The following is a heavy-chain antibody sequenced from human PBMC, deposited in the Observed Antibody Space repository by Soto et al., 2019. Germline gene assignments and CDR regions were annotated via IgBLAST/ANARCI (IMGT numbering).Heavy chain of an antibody. CDR3: TRDVGYTSGHYFDY. J-gene: IGHJ4*02. Sequence: LRLSCTASGFSFGDCPMSWFRQAPGKGLEWVGFVRNQAYGGTSEYAASVKGRFTISRDDSKGVAYLQMNSLKTEDTAVYYCTRDVGYTSGHYFDYWGQGILVTVSS. CDR2: VRNQAYGGTS. V-gene: IGHV3-49*03. D-gene: IGHD3-16*02. CDR1: GFSFGDCP.